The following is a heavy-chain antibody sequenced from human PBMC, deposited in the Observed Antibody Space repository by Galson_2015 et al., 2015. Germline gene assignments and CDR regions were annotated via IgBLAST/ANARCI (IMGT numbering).Heavy chain of an antibody. V-gene: IGHV3-30*03. CDR2: ISYDGSNK. Sequence: SLRLSCAASGFTFSSYGMHWVRQAPGKGLEWVAVISYDGSNKYYADSVKGRFTISRDNSKNTLYLQMNSLRAEDTAVYYCARDLKEYYDFWSGAAYGMDVWGQGTTVTVSS. J-gene: IGHJ6*02. D-gene: IGHD3-3*01. CDR1: GFTFSSYG. CDR3: ARDLKEYYDFWSGAAYGMDV.